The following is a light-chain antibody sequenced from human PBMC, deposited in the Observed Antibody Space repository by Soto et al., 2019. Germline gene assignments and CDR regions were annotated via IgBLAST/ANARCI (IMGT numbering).Light chain of an antibody. Sequence: QSVLTQPASVSGSPGQSITISCTGTSSDVGGYNYVSWYQQHPGKAPQLMIYDVSNRPSGVSNRFSGSKSGNTASLPISVLQAEDDAYYYCSSYTSSSLYVFGTGTKVTVL. CDR1: SSDVGGYNY. V-gene: IGLV2-14*01. CDR2: DVS. CDR3: SSYTSSSLYV. J-gene: IGLJ1*01.